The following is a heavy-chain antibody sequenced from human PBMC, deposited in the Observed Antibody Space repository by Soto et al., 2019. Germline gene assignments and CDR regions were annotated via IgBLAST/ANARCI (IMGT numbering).Heavy chain of an antibody. CDR1: GGSISSYY. J-gene: IGHJ6*02. CDR3: ARDIPYDFAYGMDV. V-gene: IGHV4-4*07. Sequence: SETLSLTCTVSGGSISSYYWSWIRQPAGKGLEWIGRIYTSGSTNYNPSLKSRVTMSVDASKNQFSLKLSSVTAADTAVYYCARDIPYDFAYGMDVWGQGTTVTVSS. CDR2: IYTSGST. D-gene: IGHD3-3*01.